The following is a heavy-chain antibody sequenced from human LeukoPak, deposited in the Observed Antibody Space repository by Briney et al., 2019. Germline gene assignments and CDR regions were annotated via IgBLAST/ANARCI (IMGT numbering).Heavy chain of an antibody. CDR2: IRRKAYGGTT. D-gene: IGHD2-2*01. V-gene: IGHV3-49*03. CDR3: ARGGVYCSSVSCSVDY. Sequence: GGSLRLSCTASGFSFVVYAMSWFRQAPGKGLEWVGFIRRKAYGGTTENAESVKGRFTISRDDSKSIAYLQMNSLKTEDTAVYYCARGGVYCSSVSCSVDYWGQGILVTVSS. J-gene: IGHJ4*02. CDR1: GFSFVVYA.